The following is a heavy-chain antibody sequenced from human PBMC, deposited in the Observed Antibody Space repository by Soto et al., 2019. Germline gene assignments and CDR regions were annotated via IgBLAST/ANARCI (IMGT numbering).Heavy chain of an antibody. D-gene: IGHD1-26*01. CDR3: TTSYSGTGADDYYYCMYV. CDR1: GFTFSNAW. CDR2: SKSKTDGGTT. J-gene: IGHJ6*02. Sequence: EVQLVESGGGLVKPGGSLRLSCAASGFTFSNAWMSWVRQAPGTGQEWVGRSKSKTDGGTTDYAAPVKGRFTISRDDSKNTLYLQINSLNTEAAAVYYCTTSYSGTGADDYYYCMYVWGQGTTVTVS. V-gene: IGHV3-15*07.